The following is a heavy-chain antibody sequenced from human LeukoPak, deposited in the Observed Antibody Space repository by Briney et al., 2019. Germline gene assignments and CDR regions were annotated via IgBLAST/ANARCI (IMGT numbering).Heavy chain of an antibody. D-gene: IGHD1-26*01. J-gene: IGHJ3*02. CDR2: IYSGGST. CDR3: ARQVGPYAFDI. CDR1: GITVSSNY. V-gene: IGHV3-66*04. Sequence: PGGSLRLSCAASGITVSSNYMSWVRQAPGKGLEWVSVIYSGGSTYYADSVKGRFTISRDNSKNTLYLQMNSLRAEDTAVYYCARQVGPYAFDIWGQGTMVTVSS.